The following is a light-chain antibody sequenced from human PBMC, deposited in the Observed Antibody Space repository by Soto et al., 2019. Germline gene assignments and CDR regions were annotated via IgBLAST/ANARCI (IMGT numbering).Light chain of an antibody. V-gene: IGKV1-5*01. CDR2: DAS. CDR1: QSISSR. J-gene: IGKJ1*01. CDR3: QQYNSYSRT. Sequence: TQMTQSPSTLSAYVGDRVTIACRASQSISSRLAWYQQKPGQAPKLLIYDASNLDSGVPSRFSGSGSGTEFSLTISNLQPDDCATYYCQQYNSYSRTFGQGTKV.